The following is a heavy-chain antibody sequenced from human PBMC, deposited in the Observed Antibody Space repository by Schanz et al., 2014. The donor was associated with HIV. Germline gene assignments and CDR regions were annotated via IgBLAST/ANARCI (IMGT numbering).Heavy chain of an antibody. CDR2: IIPIIGTA. CDR1: GGTFSNYA. Sequence: QVQLVQSGAEVKKTGSSVKVSCKASGGTFSNYAMTWVRQAPGQGLEWMAGIIPIIGTADYAQKFQGRVTITADKSTSTLHLELSSLRSEDTAVYYCTSGSLEFGDLLDDYYYDAMDVWGQGTTVTVSS. D-gene: IGHD3-10*01. V-gene: IGHV1-69*06. CDR3: TSGSLEFGDLLDDYYYDAMDV. J-gene: IGHJ6*02.